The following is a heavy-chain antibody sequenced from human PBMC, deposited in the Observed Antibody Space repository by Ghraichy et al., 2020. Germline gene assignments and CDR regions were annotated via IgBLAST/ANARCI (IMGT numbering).Heavy chain of an antibody. CDR2: ISSNGGST. Sequence: GESLNIPCAASGFTFSSYAMHWVRQAPGKGLEYVSAISSNGGSTYYADSVKGRFTISRDNSKKKLYLQMGSLRAEDMAVYYCARGVTYFDTSGYYYGSGYYFDYWGQGTLVTVSS. V-gene: IGHV3-64*02. CDR1: GFTFSSYA. CDR3: ARGVTYFDTSGYYYGSGYYFDY. J-gene: IGHJ4*02. D-gene: IGHD3-22*01.